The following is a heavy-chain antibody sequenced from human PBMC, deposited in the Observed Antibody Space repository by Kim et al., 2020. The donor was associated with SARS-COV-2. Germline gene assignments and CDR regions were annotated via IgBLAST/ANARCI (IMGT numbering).Heavy chain of an antibody. CDR2: IIPIFGTA. V-gene: IGHV1-69*13. J-gene: IGHJ5*02. CDR3: ARVGRRLVQSFFWFDP. CDR1: GGTFSSYA. D-gene: IGHD6-19*01. Sequence: SVKVSCKASGGTFSSYAISWVRQAPGQGLEWMGGIIPIFGTANYAQKFQGRVTITADESTSTAYMELSSLRSEDTTVYYCARVGRRLVQSFFWFDPWGQGTLVTVSS.